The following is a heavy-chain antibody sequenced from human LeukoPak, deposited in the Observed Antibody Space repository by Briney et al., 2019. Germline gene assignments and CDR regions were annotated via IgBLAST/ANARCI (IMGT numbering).Heavy chain of an antibody. Sequence: EASVKVSCKASGYTFTGYYMHWVRQAPGQGLEWMGWINTNTGNPTYAQGFTGRFVFSLDTSVSTAYLQISSLKAEDTAVYYCARDISGYNFDYWGQGTLVTVSS. V-gene: IGHV7-4-1*02. J-gene: IGHJ4*02. CDR1: GYTFTGYY. CDR2: INTNTGNP. CDR3: ARDISGYNFDY. D-gene: IGHD1-1*01.